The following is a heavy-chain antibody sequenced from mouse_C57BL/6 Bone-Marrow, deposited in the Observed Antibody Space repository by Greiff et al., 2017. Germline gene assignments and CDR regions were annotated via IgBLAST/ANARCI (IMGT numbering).Heavy chain of an antibody. CDR2: IDPSDSYT. J-gene: IGHJ4*01. D-gene: IGHD2-3*01. Sequence: VQLKQPGAELVMPGASVKLSCKASGYTFTSYWMHWVKQRPGQGLEWIGEIDPSDSYTNYNQKFKGKSTLTVDKSSSTAYMQLSSLTSEDSAVYYCARESYDGYYAMDYWGQGTSVTVSS. CDR1: GYTFTSYW. V-gene: IGHV1-69*01. CDR3: ARESYDGYYAMDY.